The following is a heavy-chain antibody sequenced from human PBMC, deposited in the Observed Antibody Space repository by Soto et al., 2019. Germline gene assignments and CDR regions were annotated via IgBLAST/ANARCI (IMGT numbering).Heavy chain of an antibody. Sequence: QVHLVQSGAEVKKPGASVKVSCKASGYTFTSYGITWVRQPPGQGLEWMGWISAHKGNTDYAQKLQGRVIVTRDTSTSTAYMALRSLISDDPALYYCARGRYGDYWGQGALVTVSS. D-gene: IGHD1-1*01. CDR3: ARGRYGDY. J-gene: IGHJ4*02. CDR2: ISAHKGNT. CDR1: GYTFTSYG. V-gene: IGHV1-18*01.